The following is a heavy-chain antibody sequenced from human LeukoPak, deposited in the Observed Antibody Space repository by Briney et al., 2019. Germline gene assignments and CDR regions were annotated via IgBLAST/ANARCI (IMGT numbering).Heavy chain of an antibody. V-gene: IGHV4-39*01. J-gene: IGHJ4*02. CDR3: ARQLVWYTDIDY. D-gene: IGHD1-1*01. CDR2: IYSSGTT. Sequence: SETLSLTCTVSGGSISTTNYYWGWIRQPPGKGLEWLGNIYSSGTTYYNPSLKSRVTISVDTSKNQFSLKLSSVTAADTAVYYCARQLVWYTDIDYWGQGTLVTVAS. CDR1: GGSISTTNYY.